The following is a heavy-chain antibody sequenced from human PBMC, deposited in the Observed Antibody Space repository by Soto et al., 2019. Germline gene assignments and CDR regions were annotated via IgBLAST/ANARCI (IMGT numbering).Heavy chain of an antibody. Sequence: VASVKVSCKASGGTFSSYAISWVRQAPGQGLEWMGGITPIFGTANYAQKFQGRVTITADESTSTAYMELSSLRSEDTAVYYCALGDEEYAFDIWGQGTMVTVSS. CDR3: ALGDEEYAFDI. J-gene: IGHJ3*02. V-gene: IGHV1-69*13. D-gene: IGHD3-10*01. CDR2: ITPIFGTA. CDR1: GGTFSSYA.